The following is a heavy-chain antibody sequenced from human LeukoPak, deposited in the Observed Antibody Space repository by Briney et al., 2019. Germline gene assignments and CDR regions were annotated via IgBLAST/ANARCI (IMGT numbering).Heavy chain of an antibody. D-gene: IGHD3-10*01. J-gene: IGHJ4*02. CDR2: ISGSGGST. CDR3: AKSRLYGSGSSSSDY. V-gene: IGHV3-23*01. Sequence: GGSLRLSCAASGFTFRTYAMSWVRQARGKGLEWVSAISGSGGSTYYTDSVKGRFTICRDNSKNTLYLQMNSLRVEDTAVYYCAKSRLYGSGSSSSDYWGQGTLVTVSS. CDR1: GFTFRTYA.